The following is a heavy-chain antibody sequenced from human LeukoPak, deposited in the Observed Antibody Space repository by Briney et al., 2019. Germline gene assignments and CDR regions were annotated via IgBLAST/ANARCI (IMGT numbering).Heavy chain of an antibody. V-gene: IGHV3-21*01. D-gene: IGHD2-15*01. CDR2: ISSSSSYI. CDR3: ARDGIVVVVAATGLGLDAFDI. CDR1: GFTFSSYS. Sequence: GGYLRLSCAASGFTFSSYSMNWVRQAPGKGLEWVSSISSSSSYIYYADSVKGRFTISRDNAKNSLYLQMNSLRAEDTAVYYCARDGIVVVVAATGLGLDAFDIWGQGTMVTVSS. J-gene: IGHJ3*02.